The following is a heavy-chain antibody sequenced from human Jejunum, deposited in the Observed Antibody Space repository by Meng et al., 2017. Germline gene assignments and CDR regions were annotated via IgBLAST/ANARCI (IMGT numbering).Heavy chain of an antibody. CDR2: INPNNGDT. D-gene: IGHD3-10*01. CDR3: AGWVEVQTSGTS. J-gene: IGHJ5*02. V-gene: IGHV1-2*02. Sequence: ASVKVSCKASGNTLTTYYMQWVRQAPGQGLEWMGWINPNNGDTHYAQNFQGRVTMTRDTSISTTYMELNRLTSDDTAVYYCAGWVEVQTSGTSWGQGTLVTVSS. CDR1: GNTLTTYY.